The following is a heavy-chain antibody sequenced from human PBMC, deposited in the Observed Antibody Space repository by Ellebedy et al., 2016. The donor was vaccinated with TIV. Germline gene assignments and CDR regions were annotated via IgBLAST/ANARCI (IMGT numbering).Heavy chain of an antibody. V-gene: IGHV4-39*01. CDR3: ARRLIAVAAFDY. J-gene: IGHJ4*02. CDR1: GGSISSSSYY. Sequence: MPSETLSLTCTVSGGSISSSSYYWGWLRQPPGKGLEWIGSIYYSGSTYYNPSLKSRVTISVDTSKNQFSLKLSSVTAADTAVYYCARRLIAVAAFDYWGQGTLVTVSS. D-gene: IGHD6-19*01. CDR2: IYYSGST.